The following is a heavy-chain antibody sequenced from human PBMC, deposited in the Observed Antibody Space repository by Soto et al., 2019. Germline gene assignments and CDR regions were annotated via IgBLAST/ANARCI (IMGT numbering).Heavy chain of an antibody. CDR1: GFTFSSYA. CDR2: ISGSGGST. V-gene: IGHV3-23*01. D-gene: IGHD3-3*01. J-gene: IGHJ5*02. CDR3: AKDTIFGVVYGPRGWFDP. Sequence: PGGSLRLSCAASGFTFSSYAMSWVRQAPGKGLEWVSAISGSGGSTYYADSVKGRFTISRDNSKNTLYLQMNSLRAEDTAVYYCAKDTIFGVVYGPRGWFDPWGQGTLVTVSS.